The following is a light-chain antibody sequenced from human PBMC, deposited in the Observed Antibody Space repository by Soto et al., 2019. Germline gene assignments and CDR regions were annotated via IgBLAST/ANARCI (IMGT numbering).Light chain of an antibody. Sequence: QSVLTQLPSVSGAPGQRVPSSCTGSSSNIGAGYDVHWYQQLPGTAPKLLIYGNSNRPSGVPDRFSGSKSGTSASLAITGLQAEDEADYYFQSYDSSLSGFYVFGTGTKVTVL. CDR2: GNS. CDR3: QSYDSSLSGFYV. J-gene: IGLJ1*01. CDR1: SSNIGAGYD. V-gene: IGLV1-40*01.